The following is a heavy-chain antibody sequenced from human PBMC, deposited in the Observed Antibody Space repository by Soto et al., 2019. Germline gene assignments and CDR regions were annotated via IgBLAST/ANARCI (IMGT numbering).Heavy chain of an antibody. D-gene: IGHD2-15*01. CDR3: AKERYCSAISCYGGFEV. J-gene: IGHJ3*01. V-gene: IGHV3-23*01. Sequence: RLCNAYSESTFSSYAMNWVRQAPGGGMEWVSSISGGGANAKYADSVNRRFSISRDNSKKLLSRQMSSLRAEDTAVYYCAKERYCSAISCYGGFEVWGQGTVVTVSS. CDR2: ISGGGANA. CDR1: ESTFSSYA.